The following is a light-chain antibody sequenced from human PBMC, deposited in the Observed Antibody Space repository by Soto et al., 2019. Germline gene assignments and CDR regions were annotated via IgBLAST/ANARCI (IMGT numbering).Light chain of an antibody. V-gene: IGKV3-20*01. CDR3: QQYGGPPKTWA. Sequence: EIVLTQSPGTLSLSPGERATLSCRASQSVSSSYLAWYQQKPGQAPRLLIYGASSRATGIPDRLSGSGSGTDFTLTITRLEPEDSAVYYCQQYGGPPKTWALGQGTKVDIK. J-gene: IGKJ1*01. CDR1: QSVSSSY. CDR2: GAS.